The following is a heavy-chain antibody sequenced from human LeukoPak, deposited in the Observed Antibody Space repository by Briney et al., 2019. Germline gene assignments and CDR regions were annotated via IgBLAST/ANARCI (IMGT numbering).Heavy chain of an antibody. CDR1: GSTFSSYG. D-gene: IGHD3-10*01. J-gene: IGHJ4*02. CDR2: ISGSGGST. CDR3: AKDVYGSGSYTFDY. Sequence: GSLRLSCAASGSTFSSYGMSWVRQAPGKGLEWVSAISGSGGSTYYADSVKGRFTISRDNSKNTLYLQMNSLRAEDTAVYYCAKDVYGSGSYTFDYWGQGTLVTVSS. V-gene: IGHV3-23*01.